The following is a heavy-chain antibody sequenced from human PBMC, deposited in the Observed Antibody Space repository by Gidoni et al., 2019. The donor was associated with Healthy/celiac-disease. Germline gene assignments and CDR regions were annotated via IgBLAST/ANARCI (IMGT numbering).Heavy chain of an antibody. Sequence: QVQLQESGPGLVKPSETLSLTCTVSGGSISSYYWSWIRQPPGKGLAWIGYIYYSGSTNYNPSLKSRVTISVDTSKNQFSLKLSSVTAADTAVYYCARGPLSSAYWYFDLWGRGTLVTVSS. V-gene: IGHV4-59*01. J-gene: IGHJ2*01. CDR1: GGSISSYY. CDR2: IYYSGST. CDR3: ARGPLSSAYWYFDL.